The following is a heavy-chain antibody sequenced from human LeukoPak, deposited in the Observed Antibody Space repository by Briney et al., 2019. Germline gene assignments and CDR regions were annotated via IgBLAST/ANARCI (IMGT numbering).Heavy chain of an antibody. Sequence: SETLSLTCTVSGGSISSGGYYWSWIRQPPGKGLEWIGSIYYSGNTNYNASLKSRVTMSVDTSKNQFSLELNSVTATDSAMYYCARQGGVATFRPHYYFDYWGQGALVTVSS. CDR3: ARQGGVATFRPHYYFDY. CDR2: IYYSGNT. D-gene: IGHD5-12*01. V-gene: IGHV4-61*08. J-gene: IGHJ4*02. CDR1: GGSISSGGYY.